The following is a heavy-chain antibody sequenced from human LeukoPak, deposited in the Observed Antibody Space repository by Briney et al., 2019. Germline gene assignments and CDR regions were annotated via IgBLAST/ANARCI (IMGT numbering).Heavy chain of an antibody. CDR2: IWYDGSNK. D-gene: IGHD2-2*01. Sequence: GGSLRLSCAASGFTFSSYGMHWVRQAPGKGLEWVAVIWYDGSNKYYADSVKGRFTISRDNSKNALYLQMNSLRAEDTAVYYCAREGSTSYYYGMDVWGQGTTVTVSS. CDR1: GFTFSSYG. V-gene: IGHV3-33*08. CDR3: AREGSTSYYYGMDV. J-gene: IGHJ6*02.